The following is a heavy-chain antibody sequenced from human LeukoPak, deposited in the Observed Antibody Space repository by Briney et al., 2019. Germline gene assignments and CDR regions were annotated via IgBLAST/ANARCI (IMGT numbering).Heavy chain of an antibody. CDR3: ARDHYYDSSGYLC. CDR1: GFTFSSYW. CDR2: IKQDGSEK. J-gene: IGHJ4*02. D-gene: IGHD3-22*01. V-gene: IGHV3-7*01. Sequence: GGSLRLSCAASGFTFSSYWMSWVRQAPGKGLEWVANIKQDGSEKYYVDSVKGRFTISRDNAKNSLYLQMNSLRAEDTAVYYCARDHYYDSSGYLCWGQGTLVTVSS.